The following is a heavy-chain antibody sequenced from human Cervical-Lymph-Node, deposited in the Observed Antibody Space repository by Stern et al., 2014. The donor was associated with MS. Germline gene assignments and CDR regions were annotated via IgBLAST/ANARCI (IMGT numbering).Heavy chain of an antibody. V-gene: IGHV1-69*06. CDR3: VERDAWFDP. J-gene: IGHJ5*02. CDR2: GIPAIGST. Sequence: VQLVESGAEVKQPGSSVNVSCTASGGSFTSYAMSWVRQGPGQGLEWMGGGIPAIGSTTFAPNVQGRLTISADKSSNTSYMELSSLTTEDEDIKYCVERDAWFDPWGQGTLVTVSS. CDR1: GGSFTSYA. D-gene: IGHD1-1*01.